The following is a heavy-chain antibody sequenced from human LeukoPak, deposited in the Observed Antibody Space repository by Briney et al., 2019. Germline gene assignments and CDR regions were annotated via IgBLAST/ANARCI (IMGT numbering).Heavy chain of an antibody. V-gene: IGHV4-59*01. D-gene: IGHD1-26*01. CDR3: ARGEWDLLFDY. CDR1: GGSISGYY. CDR2: IFYSGST. J-gene: IGHJ4*02. Sequence: MTSETLSLTCTVSGGSISGYYWSWIRQPPGKGLEWIGYIFYSGSTNYNPSLKSRVTISVDTSKSQFSLKLSSVTAADTAVYYCARGEWDLLFDYWGQGTLVTVSS.